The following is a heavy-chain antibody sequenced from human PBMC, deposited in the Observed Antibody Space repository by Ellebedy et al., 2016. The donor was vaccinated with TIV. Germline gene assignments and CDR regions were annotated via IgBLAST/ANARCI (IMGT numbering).Heavy chain of an antibody. D-gene: IGHD2-15*01. V-gene: IGHV3-30-3*01. CDR1: GFTFSNYA. J-gene: IGHJ4*02. CDR3: AREIDSPDAYCSGESCYPDY. CDR2: ISYDGSNS. Sequence: GGSLRLSCVASGFTFSNYAMHWVRQAPGKGLEWVAVISYDGSNSHYADSVKGRFTISRDNSKNTQYLQMNSLRAEDTAVYYCAREIDSPDAYCSGESCYPDYWGQGTLVTVSS.